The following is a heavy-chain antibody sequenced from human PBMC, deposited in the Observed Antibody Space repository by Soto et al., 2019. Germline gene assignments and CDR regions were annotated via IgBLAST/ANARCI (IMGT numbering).Heavy chain of an antibody. J-gene: IGHJ6*02. D-gene: IGHD3-3*01. V-gene: IGHV4-34*01. CDR1: GGSFSGYY. CDR2: INHSGST. CDR3: ARGPPRHYDFWSGYYPPRYYYYGLGV. Sequence: SETLSLTCAVYGGSFSGYYWSWIRQPPGKGLEWIGEINHSGSTNYNPSLKSRVTISVDTSKNQFSLKLSSVTAADTPVYYCARGPPRHYDFWSGYYPPRYYYYGLGVCGQRTTFT.